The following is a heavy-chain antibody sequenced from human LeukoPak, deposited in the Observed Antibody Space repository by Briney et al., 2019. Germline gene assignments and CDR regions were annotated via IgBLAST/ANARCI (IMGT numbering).Heavy chain of an antibody. CDR3: AAQVIAAAVPSNY. D-gene: IGHD6-13*01. CDR1: GGSFSGYY. V-gene: IGHV4-34*01. J-gene: IGHJ4*02. Sequence: SETLSLTCAVYGGSFSGYYWSWIRQPPGKGLEWIGEINHSGSTNYNPSLKSRVTISVDTSKNQFSLKLSSVTAADTAVYFCAAQVIAAAVPSNYWGQGALVTVSS. CDR2: INHSGST.